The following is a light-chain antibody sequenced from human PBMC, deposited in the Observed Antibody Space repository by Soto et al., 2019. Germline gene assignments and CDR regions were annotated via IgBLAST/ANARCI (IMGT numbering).Light chain of an antibody. Sequence: DVQMTQSPSAMSASVGDRDTITCRASQGISNYLAWFQQKPGKVPKLLIYDASTLQSGVPSRFSGSGYGTEFTLTISSLQPDDFATYYCQQFNSYPLTFGGGTKVDIK. J-gene: IGKJ4*01. V-gene: IGKV1-17*03. CDR2: DAS. CDR3: QQFNSYPLT. CDR1: QGISNY.